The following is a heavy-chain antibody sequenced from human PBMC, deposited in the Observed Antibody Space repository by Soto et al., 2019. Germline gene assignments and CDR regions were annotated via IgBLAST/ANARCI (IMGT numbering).Heavy chain of an antibody. V-gene: IGHV3-48*02. Sequence: QPGGSLRLSCAASEFTFSDYSMNWVRQAPGKGLEWVAYISSSSSTIYYADSVKGRFTISRDNAKNSLYLQMNSLRDEDTAVYYCGRGGEEYSCDPKGYYGMDVWGQGTTVTVSS. CDR1: EFTFSDYS. CDR3: GRGGEEYSCDPKGYYGMDV. J-gene: IGHJ6*02. CDR2: ISSSSSTI. D-gene: IGHD3-22*01.